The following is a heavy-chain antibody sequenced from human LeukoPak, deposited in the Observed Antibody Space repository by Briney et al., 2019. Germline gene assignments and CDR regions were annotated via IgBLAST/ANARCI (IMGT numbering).Heavy chain of an antibody. CDR2: ISSSSSYI. V-gene: IGHV3-21*01. CDR1: GFTFSSYS. Sequence: GGSLRLSCAASGFTFSSYSMYWVRQAPGKGLEWVSSISSSSSYIYYADSVKGRFTISRDNAKNSLYLQMNSLRAEDTAVYYCARPVVPAAARRAFDIWGQGTMVTVSS. D-gene: IGHD2-2*01. J-gene: IGHJ3*02. CDR3: ARPVVPAAARRAFDI.